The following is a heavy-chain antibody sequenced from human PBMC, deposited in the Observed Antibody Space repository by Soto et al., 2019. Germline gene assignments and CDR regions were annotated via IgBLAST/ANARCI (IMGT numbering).Heavy chain of an antibody. V-gene: IGHV4-34*01. CDR1: GGSFSGYY. Sequence: LSLTCAVYGGSFSGYYWSWIRQPPGKGLEWIGEINHSGSTNYNPSLKSRVTISVDTSKNQFSLKLSSVTAADTAVYYCARVERVLRFFRVGRSGMDVWGQGTTVTVSS. CDR3: ARVERVLRFFRVGRSGMDV. D-gene: IGHD3-3*01. CDR2: INHSGST. J-gene: IGHJ6*02.